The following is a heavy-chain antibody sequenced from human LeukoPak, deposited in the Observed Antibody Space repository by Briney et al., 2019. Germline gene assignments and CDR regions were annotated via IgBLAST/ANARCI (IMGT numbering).Heavy chain of an antibody. Sequence: ASVRVSCKVSGYTLTELSMHWVRQAPGKGLEWMGWISAYNSKTNYPQKFQDRVTLTTDTATNTVYMELRSLKFDDTAIYYCATSHGYTNSWFDPWGQGALVTVSS. CDR3: ATSHGYTNSWFDP. CDR2: ISAYNSKT. J-gene: IGHJ5*02. D-gene: IGHD2-2*02. V-gene: IGHV1-24*01. CDR1: GYTLTELS.